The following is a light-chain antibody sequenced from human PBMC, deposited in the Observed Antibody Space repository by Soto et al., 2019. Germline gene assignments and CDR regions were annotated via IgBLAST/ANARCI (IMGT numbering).Light chain of an antibody. CDR3: SSYTSSSTLVV. Sequence: QSALTQPASVSGSHGQSITISCNGTSSDIGGYDYVSWYQQHPGRAPKLMIYAVRNRPSGVSDRFSGSRSGNTASLRISGLQAEDEADYYCSSYTSSSTLVVFGGGPKLTVL. V-gene: IGLV2-14*03. CDR2: AVR. J-gene: IGLJ2*01. CDR1: SSDIGGYDY.